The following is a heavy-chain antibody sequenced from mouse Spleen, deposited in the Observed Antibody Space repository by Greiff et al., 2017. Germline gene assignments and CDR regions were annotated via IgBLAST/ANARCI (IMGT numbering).Heavy chain of an antibody. V-gene: IGHV5-9-1*01. J-gene: IGHJ2*01. CDR2: ISSGGSYT. D-gene: IGHD4-1*01. CDR3: AKLGFDY. Sequence: EVMLVESGGGLVKPGGSLKLSCAASGFTFSSYAMSWVRQTPEKRLEWVATISSGGSYTYYPDSVKGRFTISRDNAKNTLYLQMSSLRSEDTAMYYCAKLGFDYWGQGTTLTVSS. CDR1: GFTFSSYA.